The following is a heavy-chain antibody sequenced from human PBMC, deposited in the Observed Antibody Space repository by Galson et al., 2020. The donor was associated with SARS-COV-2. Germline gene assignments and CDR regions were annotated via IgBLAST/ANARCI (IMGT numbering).Heavy chain of an antibody. D-gene: IGHD3-22*01. CDR1: GYTFTSYG. Sequence: ASVKVSCKASGYTFTSYGISWVRQAHGQGLEWMGWISAYNGNTNYAQKLQGRVTMTTDTSTSTAYMELRSLRSDDTAVYYCARDGIITMIVVGRGTFDYWGQGTLVTVSS. CDR3: ARDGIITMIVVGRGTFDY. CDR2: ISAYNGNT. V-gene: IGHV1-18*04. J-gene: IGHJ4*02.